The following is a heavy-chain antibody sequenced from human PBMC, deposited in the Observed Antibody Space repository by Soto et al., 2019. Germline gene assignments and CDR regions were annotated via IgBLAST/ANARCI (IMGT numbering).Heavy chain of an antibody. Sequence: SETLSLTCAVYGGSFSGYYWSWIRQPPGKGLEWIGEINHSGSTNYNPSLKSRVTISVDTSKNQFSLKLSSVTAADTAVYYCASSGVAPPIGDAFDIWGQGTMVTVSS. CDR2: INHSGST. CDR1: GGSFSGYY. D-gene: IGHD6-13*01. CDR3: ASSGVAPPIGDAFDI. V-gene: IGHV4-34*01. J-gene: IGHJ3*02.